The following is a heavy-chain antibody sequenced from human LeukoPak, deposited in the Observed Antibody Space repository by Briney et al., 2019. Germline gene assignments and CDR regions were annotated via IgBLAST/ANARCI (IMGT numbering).Heavy chain of an antibody. CDR2: ITGSGVSK. D-gene: IGHD3-10*01. CDR3: AKDVGYYYGSGSYYSDY. CDR1: GFTLSSYG. V-gene: IGHV3-23*01. J-gene: IGHJ4*02. Sequence: GGSLRLSCAASGFTLSSYGMSWVRPAPAKGLEWVSAITGSGVSKYYADSLKGRFTISRHNSKSTLYLHMNSLRAEDRAVDYCAKDVGYYYGSGSYYSDYWGQGTLVTVSS.